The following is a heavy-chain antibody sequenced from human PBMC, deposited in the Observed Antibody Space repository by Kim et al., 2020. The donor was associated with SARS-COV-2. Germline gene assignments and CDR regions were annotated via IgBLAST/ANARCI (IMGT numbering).Heavy chain of an antibody. CDR2: N. J-gene: IGHJ4*02. V-gene: IGHV6-1*01. D-gene: IGHD6-13*01. CDR3: ARVDFRSSQPA. Sequence: NDYAVSVKSRIAINPDTSKNQFSLQLNSVTPEDTAVYYCARVDFRSSQPAWGQGTLVTVSS.